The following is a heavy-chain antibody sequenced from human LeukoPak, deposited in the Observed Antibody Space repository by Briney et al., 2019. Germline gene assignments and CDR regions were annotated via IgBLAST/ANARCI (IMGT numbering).Heavy chain of an antibody. D-gene: IGHD6-19*01. V-gene: IGHV4-34*01. CDR1: GGSFSGYY. CDR3: ARPKKQWLVTGDAFDI. J-gene: IGHJ3*02. Sequence: SETLSLTCAVYGGSFSGYYWSWIRQPPGKGLEWIGEINHSGSTNYNPSLKSRVTISVDTSKNQFSLKLSSVTAADTAVYYCARPKKQWLVTGDAFDIWGQGTMVTVSS. CDR2: INHSGST.